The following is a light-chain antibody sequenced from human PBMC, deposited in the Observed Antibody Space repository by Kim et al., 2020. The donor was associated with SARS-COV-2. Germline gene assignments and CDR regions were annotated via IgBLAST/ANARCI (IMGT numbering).Light chain of an antibody. J-gene: IGLJ1*01. CDR2: DVS. CDR3: SSYTSSSALYV. CDR1: SSDIGGYNY. V-gene: IGLV2-14*03. Sequence: QSITTSCTGTSSDIGGYNYISWYQQHPGEAPKLMIYDVSNRPSGVSNRFSGSKSGNTASLTISGLQAEDEADYYCSSYTSSSALYVFGTGTKVTVL.